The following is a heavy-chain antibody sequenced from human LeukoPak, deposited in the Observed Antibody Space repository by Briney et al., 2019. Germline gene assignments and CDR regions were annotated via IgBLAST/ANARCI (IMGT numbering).Heavy chain of an antibody. CDR3: ARESYSSSWYSSYFDY. V-gene: IGHV4-30-2*01. J-gene: IGHJ4*02. D-gene: IGHD6-13*01. Sequence: SETLSLTCAVSGGSISSGGYSWSWIRQPPGKGLEWIGYIYHSGSTYYNPSLKSRVTISVDRSKNQFSLKLSSVTAADTAVYYCARESYSSSWYSSYFDYWAREPWSPSPQ. CDR2: IYHSGST. CDR1: GGSISSGGYS.